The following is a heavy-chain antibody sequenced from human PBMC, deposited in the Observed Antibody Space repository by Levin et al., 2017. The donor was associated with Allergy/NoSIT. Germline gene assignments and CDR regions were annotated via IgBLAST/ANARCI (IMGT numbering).Heavy chain of an antibody. CDR2: ISGTGGTT. CDR3: AKDLNFFDSSGYYPPDFDF. CDR1: GVTLRTYA. V-gene: IGHV3-23*01. Sequence: GESLKISCVVSGVTLRTYAMSWVRQAPGKGLEWVSHISGTGGTTYYADSVKGRFTISRDNSKNTVFLEMNSLTVEDTAVYYFAKDLNFFDSSGYYPPDFDFWGQGTLVTVSS. D-gene: IGHD3-22*01. J-gene: IGHJ4*02.